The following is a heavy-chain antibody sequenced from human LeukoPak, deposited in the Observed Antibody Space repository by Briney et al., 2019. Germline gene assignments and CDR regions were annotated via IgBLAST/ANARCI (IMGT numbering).Heavy chain of an antibody. J-gene: IGHJ6*02. Sequence: SETLSLTCTVSGYSITSGGYYWGWIRQPPGKGLEWIGSIYYSGSPHYSPSLKSRVTISVDTSRNQFSLELTSVTAADTAVYYCAGAPYGMDVWGQGTTVTVSS. CDR2: IYYSGSP. CDR3: AGAPYGMDV. CDR1: GYSITSGGYY. V-gene: IGHV4-39*01.